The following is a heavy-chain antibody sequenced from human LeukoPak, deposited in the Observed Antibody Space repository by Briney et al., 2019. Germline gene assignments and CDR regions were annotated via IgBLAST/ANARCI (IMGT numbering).Heavy chain of an antibody. J-gene: IGHJ6*04. D-gene: IGHD6-13*01. V-gene: IGHV3-48*03. CDR1: GFTFSSYE. CDR2: ISSSGSTI. Sequence: GGSLRLSCAASGFTFSSYEMNWVRQAPGKGLEWVSYISSSGSTIYYADSVKGRFTISRDNAKNSLYLQMNSLRAEDTAVYCCARVISSSLYYYYGMDVWGKGTTVTVSS. CDR3: ARVISSSLYYYYGMDV.